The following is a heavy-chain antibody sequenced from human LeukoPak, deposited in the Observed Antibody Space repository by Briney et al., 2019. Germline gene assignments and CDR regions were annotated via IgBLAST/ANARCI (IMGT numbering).Heavy chain of an antibody. CDR2: INHSGST. D-gene: IGHD4-17*01. V-gene: IGHV4-34*01. J-gene: IGHJ4*02. CDR3: ARGLNDYGDYGFDY. CDR1: GGSFSGYY. Sequence: SETLSLTCAVYGGSFSGYYWSWIRQPPGKGLERIGEINHSGSTNYNPSLKSRVTISVDTSKNQFSLKLSSVTAADTAVYYCARGLNDYGDYGFDYWGQGALVTVSS.